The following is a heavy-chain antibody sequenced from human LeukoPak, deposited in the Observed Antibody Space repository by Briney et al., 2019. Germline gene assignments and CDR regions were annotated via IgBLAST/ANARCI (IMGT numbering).Heavy chain of an antibody. CDR2: TYYRSRWYD. Sequence: SQTLSLTCAISGDSVSSNSAAWNWIRQSPSRGLEWLGRTYYRSRWYDDYAVSMKSRITINPDTSKNQFSLQLNSVTPEDTAVYFCARAQAADTLRGSTYYFDYWGQGTLVTVSS. CDR3: ARAQAADTLRGSTYYFDY. V-gene: IGHV6-1*01. J-gene: IGHJ4*02. CDR1: GDSVSSNSAA. D-gene: IGHD6-13*01.